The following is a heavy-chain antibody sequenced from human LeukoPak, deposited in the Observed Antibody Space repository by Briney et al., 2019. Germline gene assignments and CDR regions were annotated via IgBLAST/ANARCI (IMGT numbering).Heavy chain of an antibody. D-gene: IGHD6-19*01. CDR2: ISAYNGNT. Sequence: ASVKVSCKASGYTFTGYYMHWVRQAPGQGLEWMGWISAYNGNTNYAQKLQGRVTMTTDTSTSTAYMELRGLRSDDTAVYYCARVVAVAGTVEWFDPWGQGTLVTVSS. CDR1: GYTFTGYY. CDR3: ARVVAVAGTVEWFDP. V-gene: IGHV1-18*04. J-gene: IGHJ5*02.